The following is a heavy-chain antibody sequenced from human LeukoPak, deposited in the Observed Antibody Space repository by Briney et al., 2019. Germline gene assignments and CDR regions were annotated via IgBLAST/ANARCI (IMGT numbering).Heavy chain of an antibody. CDR2: FDPEDGET. V-gene: IGHV1-24*01. CDR3: ARAGRDGYNPFDY. D-gene: IGHD5-24*01. CDR1: GYTLTELS. J-gene: IGHJ4*02. Sequence: ASVKVSCKVSGYTLTELSMHWVRQAPGKGLEWMGGFDPEDGETIYAQKFQGRVTITGDKSTSTAYMELSSLRSEDTAVYYCARAGRDGYNPFDYWGQGTLVTVSS.